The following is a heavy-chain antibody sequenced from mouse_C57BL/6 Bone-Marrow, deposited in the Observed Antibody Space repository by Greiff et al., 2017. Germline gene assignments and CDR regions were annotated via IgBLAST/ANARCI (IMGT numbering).Heavy chain of an antibody. CDR1: GFTFNTYA. CDR2: IRSKSSNYAT. V-gene: IGHV10-3*01. D-gene: IGHD4-1*01. J-gene: IGHJ4*01. Sequence: DVQLQESGGGLVQPKGSLKLSCAASGFTFNTYAMHWVRQAPGKGLEWVARIRSKSSNYATYYADSVKDRLTISRDDSQSMLYLQMNILNTEDTAMYYCVRDSLGPDYYAIDYWGQGTSVTVSS. CDR3: VRDSLGPDYYAIDY.